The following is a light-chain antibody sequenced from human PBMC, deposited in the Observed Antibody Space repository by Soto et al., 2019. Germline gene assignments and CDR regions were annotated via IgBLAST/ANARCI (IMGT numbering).Light chain of an antibody. J-gene: IGKJ4*02. CDR2: AAS. CDR3: QQYDSYPT. CDR1: QGISNW. V-gene: IGKV1D-16*01. Sequence: DIQMTQSPSSLSASVGDRVTITCRASQGISNWLAWYQQKPEKAPKSLIYAASRLQSGVPSRFSGSGSGTVFTLTISNLQPEDFATYYCQQYDSYPTFGGGTKVEIK.